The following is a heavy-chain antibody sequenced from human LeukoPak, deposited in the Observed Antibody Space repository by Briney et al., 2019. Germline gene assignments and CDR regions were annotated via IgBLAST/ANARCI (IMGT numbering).Heavy chain of an antibody. CDR3: AREVARYYDSSGYYRGFQH. CDR2: NNPNSGGT. J-gene: IGHJ1*01. Sequence: VSVKVSCKASGYTFTGYYMHWVRQAPGEGREWMGWNNPNSGGTNYAHKFQGRVTMTRDTSISTAYMELSRLRSDDTAVYYGAREVARYYDSSGYYRGFQHWGQGTLVTVSS. D-gene: IGHD3-22*01. CDR1: GYTFTGYY. V-gene: IGHV1-2*02.